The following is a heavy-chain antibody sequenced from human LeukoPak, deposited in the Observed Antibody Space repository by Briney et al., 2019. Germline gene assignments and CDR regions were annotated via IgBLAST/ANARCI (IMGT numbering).Heavy chain of an antibody. D-gene: IGHD2-2*02. CDR1: GGTFSSYA. Sequence: ATVKVPCKASGGTFSSYAISWVRQAPGQGLEWMGWMNPNSGNTGYAQKFQGRVTISRNTSISTAYMELSSLRSEDTAVYYCARVCSSTSCYNDAFDIWGQGTMVTVSS. CDR3: ARVCSSTSCYNDAFDI. V-gene: IGHV1-8*03. CDR2: MNPNSGNT. J-gene: IGHJ3*02.